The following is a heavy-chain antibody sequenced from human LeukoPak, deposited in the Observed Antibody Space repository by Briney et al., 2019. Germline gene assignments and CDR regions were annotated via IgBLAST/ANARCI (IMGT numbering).Heavy chain of an antibody. V-gene: IGHV3-64D*06. D-gene: IGHD2-2*01. CDR1: GFTFSSSP. Sequence: PGGSLRLSCSASGFTFSSSPIHWVRQAPGKGLEYVTTISTDGKTAFYADPAKGRFTISRDNSKNTVSLQMSSLSAEDSAVYYSVKAREDCSTSSCFLEYWGQGTLVTVSS. CDR2: ISTDGKTA. CDR3: VKAREDCSTSSCFLEY. J-gene: IGHJ4*02.